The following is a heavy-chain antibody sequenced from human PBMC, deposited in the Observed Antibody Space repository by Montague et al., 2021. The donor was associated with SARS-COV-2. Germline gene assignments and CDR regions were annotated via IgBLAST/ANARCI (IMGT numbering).Heavy chain of an antibody. CDR3: ARRGSGGSDLAY. J-gene: IGHJ4*02. CDR2: IYYSGST. V-gene: IGHV4-59*01. Sequence: SETLSLTCTGSGGSISRNYWSWIRQPPGKGLEWIGYIYYSGSTNYNPSLKSRVTISVDTSKNQFSLKLSSVTAADTAVYYCARRGSGGSDLAYWGQGTLVTGPS. D-gene: IGHD3-16*01. CDR1: GGSISRNY.